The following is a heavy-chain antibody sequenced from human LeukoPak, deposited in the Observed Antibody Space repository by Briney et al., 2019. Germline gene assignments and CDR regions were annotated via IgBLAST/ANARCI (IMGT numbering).Heavy chain of an antibody. Sequence: GGSLRLSCAASGFTVSSDYMSWVRQAPGKGLEWVSVIYNDAGGGDTYYADSVKGRFTISRDNFKNTLHLQMNSLRAEDTAVYYCARLLVDWGQGTLVTVSS. V-gene: IGHV3-66*01. J-gene: IGHJ4*02. D-gene: IGHD2-8*01. CDR1: GFTVSSDY. CDR2: IYNDAGGGDT. CDR3: ARLLVD.